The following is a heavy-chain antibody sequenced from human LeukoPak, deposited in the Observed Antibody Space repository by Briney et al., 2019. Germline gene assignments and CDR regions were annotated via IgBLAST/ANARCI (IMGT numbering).Heavy chain of an antibody. CDR2: IYTSGST. Sequence: KPSETLSLTCTVSGGSISSYYWSWIRQPPGKGLEWIGYIYTSGSTNYNPSLKSRVTISVDTSKNQFSLKLSSVTAADTAVYYCAGLKSNYDFWSGYYNGWFDPWGQGTLVTVSS. CDR1: GGSISSYY. D-gene: IGHD3-3*01. CDR3: AGLKSNYDFWSGYYNGWFDP. J-gene: IGHJ5*02. V-gene: IGHV4-4*09.